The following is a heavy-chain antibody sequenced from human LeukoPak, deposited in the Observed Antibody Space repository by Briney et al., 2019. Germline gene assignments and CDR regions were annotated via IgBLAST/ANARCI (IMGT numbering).Heavy chain of an antibody. CDR1: GFTFSTYS. V-gene: IGHV3-21*01. Sequence: GGSLRLSCAASGFTFSTYSMNWVRQAPGKGLEWVSSISSSSSYIYYADSVKGRFTISRDSAKNSLYLQMNSLRAEDTAVYYCARDLRLMGYMDVWGKGTTVTVSS. J-gene: IGHJ6*03. CDR2: ISSSSSYI. D-gene: IGHD6-25*01. CDR3: ARDLRLMGYMDV.